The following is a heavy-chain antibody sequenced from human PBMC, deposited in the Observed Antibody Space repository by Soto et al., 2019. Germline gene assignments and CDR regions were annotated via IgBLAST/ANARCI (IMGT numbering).Heavy chain of an antibody. CDR2: IYYSGST. V-gene: IGHV4-31*03. Sequence: QVQLQESGPGLVKPSQTLSLTCTVSGGSISSGGYYWSWIRQHPGKGLEWIGYIYYSGSTYYNPSLKSRVTRSVDTSKNQFSLKLSSVTAADTAVYYCAREIRVAAQEDWFDPWGQGTLVTVSS. CDR1: GGSISSGGYY. J-gene: IGHJ5*02. D-gene: IGHD2-15*01. CDR3: AREIRVAAQEDWFDP.